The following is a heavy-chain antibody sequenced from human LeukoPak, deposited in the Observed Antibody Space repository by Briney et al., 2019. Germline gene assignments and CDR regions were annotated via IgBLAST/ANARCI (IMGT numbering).Heavy chain of an antibody. J-gene: IGHJ4*02. V-gene: IGHV4-61*02. CDR2: IYTSGST. CDR3: ASQYYYDSSYDY. D-gene: IGHD3-22*01. Sequence: SETLSLTCTVCGGSISSGSYYWSWIRQPAGKGLEWIGRIYTSGSTNYNPSLKSRVTISVDTSKNQFSLKLSSVTAADTAVYYCASQYYYDSSYDYWGQGTLVTVSS. CDR1: GGSISSGSYY.